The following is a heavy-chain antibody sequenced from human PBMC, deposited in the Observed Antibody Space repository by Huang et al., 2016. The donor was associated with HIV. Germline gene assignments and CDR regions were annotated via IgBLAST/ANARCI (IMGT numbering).Heavy chain of an antibody. D-gene: IGHD3-3*01. CDR1: GFTFSSYG. V-gene: IGHV3-30*03. CDR3: ARGPIRFLAWLLNFDY. CDR2: ISYDEDNK. Sequence: QILLIESGGGVAQPGRSLRLSCAASGFTFSSYGMHWVRQATGKGLEWVEVISYDEDNKYYADSVRGRFTISRDNSKNTLYLQMNSLRIEDTAVYYCARGPIRFLAWLLNFDYWGQGALVTVSS. J-gene: IGHJ4*02.